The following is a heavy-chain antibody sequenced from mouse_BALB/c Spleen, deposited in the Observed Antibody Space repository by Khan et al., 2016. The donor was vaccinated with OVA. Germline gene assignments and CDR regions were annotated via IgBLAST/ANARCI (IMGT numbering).Heavy chain of an antibody. J-gene: IGHJ3*01. V-gene: IGHV5-6*01. Sequence: EVELVESGGDIVKPGGSLKLSCAASGFTFSTYGMSWVRQTPDKRLEWVATVSTGGHYTYYTDTVKGRFTIPRDNAKNTLYLQLSSLRSEDTAMFYCTRLAYYYDSEGFAYWGQGTLVTVSA. CDR1: GFTFSTYG. D-gene: IGHD1-1*01. CDR2: VSTGGHYT. CDR3: TRLAYYYDSEGFAY.